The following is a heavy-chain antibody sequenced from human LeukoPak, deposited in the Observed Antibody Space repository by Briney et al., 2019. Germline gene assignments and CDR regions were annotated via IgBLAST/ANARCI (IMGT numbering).Heavy chain of an antibody. D-gene: IGHD6-19*01. J-gene: IGHJ6*02. CDR1: GGSISDYY. Sequence: SETLSLTCTVSGGSISDYYWSWIRQPAGKGLEWIGHIYSSGSTYYNPSLKSRVTMSVDMSKNQFSLKLSSVTAADTALYFCARELGSGWPPTYYNGIDVWGQGTTVTVSS. CDR2: IYSSGST. CDR3: ARELGSGWPPTYYNGIDV. V-gene: IGHV4-4*07.